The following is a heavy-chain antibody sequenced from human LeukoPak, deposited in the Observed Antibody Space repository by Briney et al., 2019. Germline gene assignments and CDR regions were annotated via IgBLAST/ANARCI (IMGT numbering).Heavy chain of an antibody. CDR1: GLTVSSNY. V-gene: IGHV3-66*01. CDR2: IYSGGGT. CDR3: ATKEEEGYYFDF. Sequence: PGGSLRLSCAASGLTVSSNYMSWVRQAPGKGMEWVSIIYSGGGTYYADSVKGRFTISRDNFKNTLYLQMNSLRADDTAMYYCATKEEEGYYFDFWGQGTLVTVSS. J-gene: IGHJ4*02.